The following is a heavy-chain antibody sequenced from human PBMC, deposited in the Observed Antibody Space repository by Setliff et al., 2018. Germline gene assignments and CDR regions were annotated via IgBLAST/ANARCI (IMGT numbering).Heavy chain of an antibody. CDR1: GDSISAAS. CDR2: VYYSGAA. CDR3: ARGGTYSYFDY. V-gene: IGHV4-59*01. D-gene: IGHD4-4*01. J-gene: IGHJ4*02. Sequence: SETLSLTCNVSGDSISAASIMAWIRQPPGKGLEFIGYVYYSGAAKYDPSLKSRVTMSVDTSKTQFSLKLNSMTTADTAVYYCARGGTYSYFDYWGQGTLVTVSS.